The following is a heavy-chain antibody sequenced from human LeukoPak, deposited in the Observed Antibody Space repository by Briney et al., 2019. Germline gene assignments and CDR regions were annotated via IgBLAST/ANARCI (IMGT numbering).Heavy chain of an antibody. CDR2: INPSGGST. J-gene: IGHJ6*02. Sequence: ASVKVSCKASGYTFTSYYMHWARQAPGQGLEWMGIINPSGGSTSYAQKFQGRVTMTRDTSTSTVYMELSSLRSEDTAVYYCARGTAHYYYYYGMDVWGQGTTVTVSS. CDR3: ARGTAHYYYYYGMDV. D-gene: IGHD1-1*01. CDR1: GYTFTSYY. V-gene: IGHV1-46*01.